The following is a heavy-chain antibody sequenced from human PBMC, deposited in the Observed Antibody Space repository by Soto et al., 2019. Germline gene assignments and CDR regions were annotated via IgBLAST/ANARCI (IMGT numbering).Heavy chain of an antibody. D-gene: IGHD3-22*01. CDR1: GESFSAYY. CDR2: ITYSGNT. Sequence: PSETLSLTCAVFGESFSAYYWSWIRQPPGKGLEWTGDITYSGNTNYNPSLMSRVTISVDTSRNQFSLKLSSVTAADTAVYYCASRRYYDTSGYYPPGGFDYWGPGALVTFS. J-gene: IGHJ4*02. V-gene: IGHV4-34*01. CDR3: ASRRYYDTSGYYPPGGFDY.